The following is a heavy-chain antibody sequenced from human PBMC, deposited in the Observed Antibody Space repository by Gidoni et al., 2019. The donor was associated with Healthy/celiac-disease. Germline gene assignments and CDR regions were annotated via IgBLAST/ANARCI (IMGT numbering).Heavy chain of an antibody. CDR2: ISYDGSNK. CDR3: AKDRRWGYYDSSGYYYRN. Sequence: GESGGGVVQPGRSLRLSCAASGFTFSSYGMHWVRQAPGKGLEWVAVISYDGSNKYYADSVKGRFTISRDNSKNTLYLQMNSLRAEDTAVYYCAKDRRWGYYDSSGYYYRNWGQGTLVTVSS. CDR1: GFTFSSYG. V-gene: IGHV3-30*18. D-gene: IGHD3-22*01. J-gene: IGHJ4*02.